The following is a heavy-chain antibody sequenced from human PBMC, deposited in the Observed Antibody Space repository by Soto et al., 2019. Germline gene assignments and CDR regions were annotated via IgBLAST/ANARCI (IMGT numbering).Heavy chain of an antibody. V-gene: IGHV3-30-3*01. CDR1: GFTFSSYA. CDR3: ARSFRDTAMVTYSYFDY. Sequence: GGSLRLSCAASGFTFSSYAMHWVRQAPGKGLEWVAVISYDGSNKYYADSVKGRFTISRDNSKNTLYLQMNSLRAEDTAVYYCARSFRDTAMVTYSYFDYWGQGTTVTVSS. D-gene: IGHD5-18*01. CDR2: ISYDGSNK. J-gene: IGHJ4*02.